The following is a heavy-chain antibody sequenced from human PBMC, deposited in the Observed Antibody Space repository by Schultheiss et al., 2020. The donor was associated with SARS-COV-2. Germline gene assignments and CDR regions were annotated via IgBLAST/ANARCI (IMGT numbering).Heavy chain of an antibody. Sequence: ASVKVSCKASGYTFTGYYMHWVRQAPGQGLEWMGWINPNSGGTNYAQKFQGRVTMTTDTSTSTAYMELRSLRSDDTAVYYCARGGRYSGSYFDYWGQGTLVTVSS. J-gene: IGHJ4*02. D-gene: IGHD1-26*01. CDR3: ARGGRYSGSYFDY. CDR1: GYTFTGYY. V-gene: IGHV1-2*02. CDR2: INPNSGGT.